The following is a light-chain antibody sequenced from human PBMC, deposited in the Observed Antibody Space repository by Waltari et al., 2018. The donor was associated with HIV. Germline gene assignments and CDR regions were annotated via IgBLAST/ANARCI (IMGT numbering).Light chain of an antibody. CDR2: ANS. CDR3: QSSDIRLHGLWV. CDR1: KSNIGAGHD. V-gene: IGLV1-40*01. Sequence: QSLLTQPPSVSATPGQRITISCTGNKSNIGAGHDVHWYRQLPGTAPRLLICANSHRPSGVPDRSAGSKSSASASLAITGLQAEDEGYYYCQSSDIRLHGLWVFGGGTKVTVL. J-gene: IGLJ3*02.